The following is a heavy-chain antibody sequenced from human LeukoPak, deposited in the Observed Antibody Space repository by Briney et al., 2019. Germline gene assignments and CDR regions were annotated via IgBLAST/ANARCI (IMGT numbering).Heavy chain of an antibody. V-gene: IGHV4-30-2*01. D-gene: IGHD5-18*01. CDR1: GGSISSGGYS. CDR2: IYHSGST. J-gene: IGHJ4*02. CDR3: ARAGYSYGYFDY. Sequence: PSETLSLTCTVSGGSISSGGYSWSWIRQPPGKGLEWIGYIYHSGSTYYNPSLKSRVTISVDRSKNQFSLKLSSVTAADTAVYYCARAGYSYGYFDYWGQGTLVTVSS.